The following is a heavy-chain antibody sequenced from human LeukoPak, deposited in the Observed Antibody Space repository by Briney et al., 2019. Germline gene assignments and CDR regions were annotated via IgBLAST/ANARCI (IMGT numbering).Heavy chain of an antibody. Sequence: PSETLSLTCTVSGGSISSSSYYWGWIRQPPGKGLEWIGSIYYSGSTYYNPSLKSRVTISVDTSKNQFSLKLSSVTAADTAVSYCARHGAEWLAYFDYWGQGTLVTVSS. V-gene: IGHV4-39*01. D-gene: IGHD6-19*01. CDR2: IYYSGST. CDR3: ARHGAEWLAYFDY. CDR1: GGSISSSSYY. J-gene: IGHJ4*02.